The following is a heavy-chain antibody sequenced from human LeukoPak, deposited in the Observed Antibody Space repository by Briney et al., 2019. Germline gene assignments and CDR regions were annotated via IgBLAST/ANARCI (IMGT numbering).Heavy chain of an antibody. CDR2: IRSDGFIK. D-gene: IGHD1-14*01. V-gene: IGHV3-30*02. CDR1: GFTFSASG. Sequence: PGGSLRLSCAASGFTFSASGMHWVRQAPGKGPEWVAFIRSDGFIKYYADSVKGRFTISRDNSKNTLYLQMNSLRAEDTAVYYCAKDSRNLPFDYWGQGTLVTVSS. J-gene: IGHJ4*02. CDR3: AKDSRNLPFDY.